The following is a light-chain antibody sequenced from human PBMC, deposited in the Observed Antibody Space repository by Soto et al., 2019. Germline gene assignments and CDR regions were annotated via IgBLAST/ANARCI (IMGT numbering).Light chain of an antibody. J-gene: IGKJ1*01. V-gene: IGKV1-5*03. CDR3: QQYSTSVWT. Sequence: DIQMTHSPYTLSASVGDRVTITCRASQSIRTWLSWYHQKPGKAPRLLMYQASSLKSGVPSRFRGNGSEAEFSLTITCLQPDDTSTYLCQQYSTSVWTVGQGTKVDI. CDR1: QSIRTW. CDR2: QAS.